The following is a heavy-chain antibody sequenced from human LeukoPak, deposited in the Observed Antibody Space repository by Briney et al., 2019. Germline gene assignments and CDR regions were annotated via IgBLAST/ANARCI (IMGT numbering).Heavy chain of an antibody. CDR1: GFTFTSYA. Sequence: GGSLRLSCAASGFTFTSYAMNWVRQAPGKGLEWVSAISGSGGSTYYADSVKGRFTISKDNSKNTPYLQMNTLRAEDTAVYYCATRITLVRGVMLGGDYWGQGTLVTVFS. J-gene: IGHJ4*02. D-gene: IGHD3-10*01. CDR3: ATRITLVRGVMLGGDY. V-gene: IGHV3-23*01. CDR2: ISGSGGST.